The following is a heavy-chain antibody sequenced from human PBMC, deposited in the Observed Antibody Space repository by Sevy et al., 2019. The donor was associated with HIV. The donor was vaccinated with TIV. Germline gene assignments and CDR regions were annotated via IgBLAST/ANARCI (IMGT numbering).Heavy chain of an antibody. J-gene: IGHJ6*02. D-gene: IGHD2-8*01. V-gene: IGHV3-30*02. CDR2: LRNDGSKK. Sequence: GGSLRLSCAASGFSLTTSDMHWVRQAPGKGLGWVAYLRNDGSKKYYADTVRVRFTISRDSPKNTLYLQMNSLRDEDTAIYYCARGRKTTEEWLEELDYYYGLDVWGQGTTVTVSS. CDR1: GFSLTTSD. CDR3: ARGRKTTEEWLEELDYYYGLDV.